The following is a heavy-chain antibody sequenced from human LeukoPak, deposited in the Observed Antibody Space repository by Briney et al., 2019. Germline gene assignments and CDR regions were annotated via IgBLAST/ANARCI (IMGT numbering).Heavy chain of an antibody. CDR2: INPSGGST. V-gene: IGHV1-46*02. CDR1: GYTFNSYY. J-gene: IGHJ1*01. D-gene: IGHD6-19*01. CDR3: ATRSSGWYEDFQH. Sequence: ASVKVSCKASGYTFNSYYMHWVRQAPGQGLEWMGIINPSGGSTSYAQKFQGRVTMTEDTSTDTAYMELSSLRSEDTAVYYCATRSSGWYEDFQHWGQGTLVTVSS.